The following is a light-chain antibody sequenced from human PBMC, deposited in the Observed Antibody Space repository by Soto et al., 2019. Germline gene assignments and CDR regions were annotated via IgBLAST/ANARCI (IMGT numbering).Light chain of an antibody. V-gene: IGLV2-14*03. CDR3: SSYTSNNTLV. CDR1: RRDVGGFNY. Sequence: HSVLTQPAPVSGSPGQSIAISFTGTRRDVGGFNYVSWYQQHPGKAPNLMIYDVSTRPSGVSNRFSGSKSGNTASLTISGPQAEDEADYYCSSYTSNNTLVFGAGTKVTVL. CDR2: DVS. J-gene: IGLJ2*01.